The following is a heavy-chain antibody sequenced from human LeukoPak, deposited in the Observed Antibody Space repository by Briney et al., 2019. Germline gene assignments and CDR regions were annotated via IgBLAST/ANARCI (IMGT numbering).Heavy chain of an antibody. J-gene: IGHJ4*03. D-gene: IGHD5-18*01. CDR1: GYTFTGYY. V-gene: IGHV1-2*02. Sequence: ASVKVSCKASGYTFTGYYMHWVRQAPGQGLEWMGWINPNSGGTNYAQKFQGRVTMTRDTSTSTVYVELSSLRSEDTAVYYCARDPSYGYFDYWGQGTLVTVSS. CDR2: INPNSGGT. CDR3: ARDPSYGYFDY.